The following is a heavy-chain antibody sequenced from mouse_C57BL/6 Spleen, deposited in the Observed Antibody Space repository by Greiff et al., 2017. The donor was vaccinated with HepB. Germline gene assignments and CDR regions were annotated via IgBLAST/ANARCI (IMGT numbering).Heavy chain of an antibody. J-gene: IGHJ2*01. D-gene: IGHD2-3*01. CDR3: ARDDGCYDY. CDR1: GFTFSSYA. CDR2: ISDGGSYT. V-gene: IGHV5-4*01. Sequence: EVKVVESGGGLVKPGGSLKLSCAASGFTFSSYAMSWVRQTPEKRLEWVATISDGGSYTYYPDNVKDRFTISRDNAKNNLYLQMSHLKSEDTAMYYCARDDGCYDYWGQGTTLTVSS.